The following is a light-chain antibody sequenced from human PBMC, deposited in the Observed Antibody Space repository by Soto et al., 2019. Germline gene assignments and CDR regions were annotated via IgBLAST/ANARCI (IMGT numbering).Light chain of an antibody. CDR3: QHYNSYSEA. V-gene: IGKV1-5*03. CDR1: QSISSY. J-gene: IGKJ1*01. Sequence: DIQMTQSPSSLSASVGDRVTITCRASQSISSYLNWYQQKPGKAPKPLIYKASTLKSGVPSRFSGRGSGTEFTLTISSLQPDDFATYYCQHYNSYSEAFGQGTKVDIK. CDR2: KAS.